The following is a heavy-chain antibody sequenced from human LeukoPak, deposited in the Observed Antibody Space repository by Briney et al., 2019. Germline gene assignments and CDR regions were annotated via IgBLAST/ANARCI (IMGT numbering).Heavy chain of an antibody. V-gene: IGHV3-11*01. D-gene: IGHD4-17*01. CDR1: GFTFSDYY. J-gene: IGHJ4*02. Sequence: GGSLRLSCAASGFTFSDYYMSWIRQAPGKGLEWVSYISSSGSTIYYADSVKGRFTISRDNAKKSLYLQMNSLRAEDTALYYCAKVRGDYGDYSFDYWGQGTLVTVSS. CDR2: ISSSGSTI. CDR3: AKVRGDYGDYSFDY.